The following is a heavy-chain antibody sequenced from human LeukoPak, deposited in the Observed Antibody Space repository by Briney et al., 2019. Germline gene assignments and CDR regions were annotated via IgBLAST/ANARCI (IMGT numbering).Heavy chain of an antibody. CDR2: ISGSGGST. D-gene: IGHD3-10*01. V-gene: IGHV3-23*01. CDR3: AKDRYGSGSYLNYFDY. Sequence: PGGSLRLSCAASGFTFSSYAMSWVRQAPGKGLEWVSAISGSGGSTYYADSVKGRFTISRDNSKNTQYLQMNSLRAVDTAVYYCAKDRYGSGSYLNYFDYWGQGTLVTVSS. CDR1: GFTFSSYA. J-gene: IGHJ4*02.